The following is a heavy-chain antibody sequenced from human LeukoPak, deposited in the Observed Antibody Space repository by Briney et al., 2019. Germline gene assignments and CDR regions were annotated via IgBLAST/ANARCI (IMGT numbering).Heavy chain of an antibody. Sequence: GGSLRLSCVASGFTLDDYALHWVRQAPGKGLEWISLISGDGDNTYYADSVKGRFTISRDNSKNSLYLQMSSLRAEDTALYYCAKGVRSGTYYNCFDPCGQGTLVTVSS. J-gene: IGHJ5*02. CDR3: AKGVRSGTYYNCFDP. V-gene: IGHV3-43*02. D-gene: IGHD1-26*01. CDR1: GFTLDDYA. CDR2: ISGDGDNT.